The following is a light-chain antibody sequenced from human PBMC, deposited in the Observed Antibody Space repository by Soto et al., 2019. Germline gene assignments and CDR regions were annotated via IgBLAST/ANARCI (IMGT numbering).Light chain of an antibody. V-gene: IGLV2-14*03. Sequence: QSALTQPASVSGSPGQSITISCTGTSSDVGGYSYVSWYQQHPGKAPKLMIYDVSNRPSGVSNRFSGSKSGNTASLTISGVQAEDEAEYYCSSLTSNGTYVFGTGTKLTVL. CDR3: SSLTSNGTYV. CDR2: DVS. CDR1: SSDVGGYSY. J-gene: IGLJ1*01.